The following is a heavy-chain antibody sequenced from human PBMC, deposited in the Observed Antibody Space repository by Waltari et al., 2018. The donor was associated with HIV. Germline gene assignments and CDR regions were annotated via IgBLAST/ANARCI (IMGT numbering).Heavy chain of an antibody. CDR2: ISSSSSYI. V-gene: IGHV3-21*01. D-gene: IGHD2-2*01. CDR3: ARDRDRLSVPAATNNWFDP. CDR1: GFTFSSYS. J-gene: IGHJ5*02. Sequence: EVQLVESGGGLVKPGGSLRLSCAASGFTFSSYSMNWVRQAPGKGLEWVSSISSSSSYIYYADSVKGRFTISRDNAKNSLYLQMNSLRAEDTAVYYCARDRDRLSVPAATNNWFDPWGQGTLVTVSS.